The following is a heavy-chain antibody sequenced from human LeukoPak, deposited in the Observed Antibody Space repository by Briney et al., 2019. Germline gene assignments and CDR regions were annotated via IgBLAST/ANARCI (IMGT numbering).Heavy chain of an antibody. V-gene: IGHV4-4*07. D-gene: IGHD2-15*01. CDR2: MYASGSA. J-gene: IGHJ3*01. CDR1: GGSVSSFF. Sequence: PSETLSLTCSVSGGSVSSFFWSWIRQPAGKGLEWLGRMYASGSANYNPSLKSRISMSVDTSKSQFSLNLTSVTAADTAVYYCARDIVVASSDGFDVWGQGTTVTVSS. CDR3: ARDIVVASSDGFDV.